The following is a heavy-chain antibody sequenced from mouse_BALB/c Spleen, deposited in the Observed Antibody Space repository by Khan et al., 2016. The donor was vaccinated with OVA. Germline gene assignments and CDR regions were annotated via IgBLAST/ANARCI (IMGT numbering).Heavy chain of an antibody. CDR3: AIRDYFDY. Sequence: QVQLQQSGPELARPGVSVKISCKGSGYTFTDYSMHWVKQSPAQSLEWIGVISTDSVNTNYNQKFKGKATLTVDKSSSTAYMELARMTSEDSAIYYCAIRDYFDYWGQGTTLTVSS. J-gene: IGHJ2*01. CDR1: GYTFTDYS. CDR2: ISTDSVNT. V-gene: IGHV1S137*01.